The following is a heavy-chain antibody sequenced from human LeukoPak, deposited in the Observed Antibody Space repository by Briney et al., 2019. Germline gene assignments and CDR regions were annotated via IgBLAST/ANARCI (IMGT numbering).Heavy chain of an antibody. CDR3: ARFYDSSGYYDY. V-gene: IGHV1-2*04. J-gene: IGHJ4*02. CDR1: GYTFTCYY. CDR2: INPNSGGT. Sequence: ASVKVSCKASGYTFTCYYMHWVRQAPGQGLEWMGWINPNSGGTNYAQKFQGWVTMTRDTSISTAYMELSRLRSNDTAVYYCARFYDSSGYYDYWGQGTLVTVSS. D-gene: IGHD3-22*01.